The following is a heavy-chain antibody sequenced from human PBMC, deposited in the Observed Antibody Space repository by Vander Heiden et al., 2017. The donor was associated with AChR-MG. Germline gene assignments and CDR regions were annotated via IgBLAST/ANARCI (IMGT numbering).Heavy chain of an antibody. CDR1: GGTFRSDA. CDR3: ARGPSGGGVRNYYYYYMDV. V-gene: IGHV1-69*06. D-gene: IGHD2-8*02. Sequence: VQLVPSGGEVKKPGSQVQVPRKASGGTFRSDATNWVRQAPGQGREWMGGIIPIFGTANYAQNLQGRVTITADKSTTTAYMDLSGLRSEDTAVYYCARGPSGGGVRNYYYYYMDVWGKGTTVTVSS. CDR2: IIPIFGTA. J-gene: IGHJ6*03.